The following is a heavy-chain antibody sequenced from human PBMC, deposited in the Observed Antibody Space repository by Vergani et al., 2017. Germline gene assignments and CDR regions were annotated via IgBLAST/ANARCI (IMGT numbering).Heavy chain of an antibody. Sequence: QVQLQESGPGLVKPSETLSLTCAVSGYSISRGYYWGWIRQPPGKGLEWIGSIYHSGSTYYNPSLKSRVTISVDTSKNQLSLKLSSVTAADTAVYYCARRFSGSLDYWGQGTLVTVSS. CDR1: GYSISRGYY. V-gene: IGHV4-38-2*01. D-gene: IGHD1-26*01. CDR3: ARRFSGSLDY. CDR2: IYHSGST. J-gene: IGHJ4*02.